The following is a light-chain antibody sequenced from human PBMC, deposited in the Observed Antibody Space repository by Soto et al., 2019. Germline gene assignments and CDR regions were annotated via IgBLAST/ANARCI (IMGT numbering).Light chain of an antibody. Sequence: DIQMTQSPSSLFASVGDRVTITCRASQSTSSYLNWYQQKPGKAAKLLIYAASSLQSGVPSRFSGSGSGTDFTLTISSLQPEDFATYYCQQSYSTPRGITFGQGTRLEIK. J-gene: IGKJ5*01. CDR3: QQSYSTPRGIT. V-gene: IGKV1-39*01. CDR2: AAS. CDR1: QSTSSY.